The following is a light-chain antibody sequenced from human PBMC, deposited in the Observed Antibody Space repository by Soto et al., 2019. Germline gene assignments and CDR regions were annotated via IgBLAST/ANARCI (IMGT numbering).Light chain of an antibody. CDR2: DVR. CDR3: SSYTSSSTVI. CDR1: SSDIGGYNY. Sequence: QSALTQPASMSWSPGQSITISCTGTSSDIGGYNYISWYQQLPGKAPKFIIYDVRNRPSGVSNRFSGSRSGNTASLTISGLQAEDEADYYCSSYTSSSTVIFGGGTKLTVL. J-gene: IGLJ2*01. V-gene: IGLV2-14*01.